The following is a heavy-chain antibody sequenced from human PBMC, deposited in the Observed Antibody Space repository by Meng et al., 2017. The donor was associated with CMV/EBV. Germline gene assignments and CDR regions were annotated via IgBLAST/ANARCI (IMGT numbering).Heavy chain of an antibody. D-gene: IGHD3-3*01. CDR1: GFTFSSYG. CDR2: IRYDGSNK. CDR3: AKELEYYDFWRGIGAFDI. J-gene: IGHJ3*02. V-gene: IGHV3-30*02. Sequence: GGSLRLSYAASGFTFSSYGMHWVRQAPGKGLEWVAFIRYDGSNKYYADSVKGRFTISRDNSKNTLYLQMNSLRAEDTAVYYCAKELEYYDFWRGIGAFDIWGQGTMVTVSS.